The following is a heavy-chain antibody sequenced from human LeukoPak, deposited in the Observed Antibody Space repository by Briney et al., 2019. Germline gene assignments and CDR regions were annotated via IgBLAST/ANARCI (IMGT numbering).Heavy chain of an antibody. CDR3: ARESNYGSGSS. J-gene: IGHJ4*02. CDR1: GFTFSTYS. CDR2: ISSGSSFI. D-gene: IGHD3-10*01. Sequence: GSLRLSCAASGFTFSTYSMNWVRQAPGKGLEWVSSISSGSSFIYYADSVKGRFTISRDNAKNSLFLQMNSLRAEDTAVYYCARESNYGSGSSWGQGTLVTVSS. V-gene: IGHV3-21*04.